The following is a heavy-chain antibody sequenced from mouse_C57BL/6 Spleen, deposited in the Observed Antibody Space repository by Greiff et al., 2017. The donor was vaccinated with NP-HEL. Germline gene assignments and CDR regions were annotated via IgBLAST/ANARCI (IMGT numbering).Heavy chain of an antibody. CDR1: GYTFTSYG. CDR3: ARDYSNSYWYFDV. Sequence: VQLQQSGAELARPGASVKLSCKASGYTFTSYGISWVKQRTGQGLEWIGEIYPRSGNTHYNEKFKGKATLTADKSSSTAYMELRSLTSEDSAVYFCARDYSNSYWYFDVWGTGTTVTVSS. D-gene: IGHD2-5*01. V-gene: IGHV1-81*01. J-gene: IGHJ1*03. CDR2: IYPRSGNT.